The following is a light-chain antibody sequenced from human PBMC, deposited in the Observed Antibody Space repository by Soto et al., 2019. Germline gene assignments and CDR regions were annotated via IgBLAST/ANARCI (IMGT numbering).Light chain of an antibody. CDR1: QSVLYSSNNKSS. J-gene: IGKJ5*01. Sequence: DIVMTQSPDSLAVSLGERSTINCKFSQSVLYSSNNKSSLAWSQLKPGQPPKLLIYWASTRESGVPDRFSGSGSETDFTLTISSLQAEDVAVYYGEQDYGTPITCGRRTGLEIK. CDR2: WAS. CDR3: EQDYGTPIT. V-gene: IGKV4-1*01.